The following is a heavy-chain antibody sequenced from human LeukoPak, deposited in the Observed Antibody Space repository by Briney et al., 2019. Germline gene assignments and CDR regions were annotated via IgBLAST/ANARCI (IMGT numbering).Heavy chain of an antibody. Sequence: GGSLRLSCAVSGITLSNYGMSWVRQAPGKGLEWVAGITGSGGTTNYADSVKGRFTISRANPKTTLFLRMTSLRAEDTAVYFFAKRGVVIRVILVGFHKEAYYFDSWGQGALVTVSS. CDR1: GITLSNYG. V-gene: IGHV3-23*01. CDR2: ITGSGGTT. D-gene: IGHD3-22*01. J-gene: IGHJ4*02. CDR3: AKRGVVIRVILVGFHKEAYYFDS.